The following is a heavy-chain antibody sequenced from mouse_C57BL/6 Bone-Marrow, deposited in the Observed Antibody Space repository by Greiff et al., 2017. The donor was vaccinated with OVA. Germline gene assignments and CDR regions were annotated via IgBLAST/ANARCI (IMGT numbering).Heavy chain of an antibody. CDR2: IDPANDNT. V-gene: IGHV14-3*01. CDR1: GFNIKNTY. J-gene: IGHJ4*01. Sequence: VQLQQSVAELVRPGASVKLSCTASGFNIKNTYMHWVKQRPEQGLEWIGRIDPANDNTKYAPKFQGKATMTADTSSNTAYLQLSSLSSEDTAVYCGARGNFDSSVYAMDYWGQGTSVTVSS. D-gene: IGHD1-1*01. CDR3: ARGNFDSSVYAMDY.